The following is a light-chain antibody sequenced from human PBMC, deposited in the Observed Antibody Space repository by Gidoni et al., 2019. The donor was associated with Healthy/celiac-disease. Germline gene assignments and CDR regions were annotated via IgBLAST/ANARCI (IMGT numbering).Light chain of an antibody. V-gene: IGLV1-40*01. CDR3: QSYDSSLSGWGV. CDR2: GNS. J-gene: IGLJ2*01. Sequence: QSVLTQPPSVSGAPGPRVTISCTGSISNIGAGYDVHWYQQLPGTAPKLLIYGNSNRPSGVPDRFSGSKAGTSASLAITGLQAEDEADYYCQSYDSSLSGWGVFGGGTKLTVL. CDR1: ISNIGAGYD.